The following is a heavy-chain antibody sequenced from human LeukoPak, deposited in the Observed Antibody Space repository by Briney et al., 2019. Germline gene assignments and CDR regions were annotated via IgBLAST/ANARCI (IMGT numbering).Heavy chain of an antibody. CDR3: ARDYWWNYDY. CDR2: ISKDGGDK. Sequence: GGSLRLSCAASGFTFSDYAMHWVRQAPGKGLEWVAVISKDGGDKYYPGSVRGRFTISRDNSKNTIYLQMDSLRAEDTAIYYCARDYWWNYDYWGQGTLVTVSS. D-gene: IGHD1-7*01. CDR1: GFTFSDYA. J-gene: IGHJ4*02. V-gene: IGHV3-30-3*01.